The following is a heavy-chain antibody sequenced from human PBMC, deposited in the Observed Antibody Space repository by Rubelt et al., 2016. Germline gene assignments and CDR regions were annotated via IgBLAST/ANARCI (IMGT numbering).Heavy chain of an antibody. CDR2: ISYSGST. CDR1: GGSISSSSYY. CDR3: ARLGKWSAGGVDY. Sequence: QVQLQESGPGLVKPSGTLSLTCTVSGGSISSSSYYWGWIRQPPGKGLEWIGSISYSGSTCYNPSLKSRVTLFVDTSKNQFSLKLNSMTAADTAVYYCARLGKWSAGGVDYWGQGTLVTVSS. J-gene: IGHJ4*02. D-gene: IGHD3-16*01. V-gene: IGHV4-39*01.